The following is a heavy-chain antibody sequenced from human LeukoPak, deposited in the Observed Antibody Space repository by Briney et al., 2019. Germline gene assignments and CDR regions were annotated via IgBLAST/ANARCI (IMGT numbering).Heavy chain of an antibody. V-gene: IGHV4-34*01. CDR1: GGSFSGYY. J-gene: IGHJ3*02. Sequence: PSETLSLTCAVYGGSFSGYYWSWLRQPPGKGLEWIGEINHSGSTNYDPSLKSRVTISVDTSKNQFSLKLSSVTAADTAVYYCARARRFLEWLLYRYAFDIWGQGTMVTVSS. CDR2: INHSGST. CDR3: ARARRFLEWLLYRYAFDI. D-gene: IGHD3-3*01.